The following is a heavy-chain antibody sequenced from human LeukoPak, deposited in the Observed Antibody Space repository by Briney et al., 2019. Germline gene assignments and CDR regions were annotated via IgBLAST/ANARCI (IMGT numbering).Heavy chain of an antibody. CDR1: GFTFSSYW. V-gene: IGHV3-7*01. J-gene: IGHJ4*02. Sequence: GGSLRLSCAASGFTFSSYWMSWVRQAPGKGLEWVATIKQDGSERYYVDSVKGRFTISRDNAQNSLSLQMNSLRAEDTAVYYCVRGGYSGRPNFFDLWGQGTLGTVSS. CDR3: VRGGYSGRPNFFDL. CDR2: IKQDGSER. D-gene: IGHD1-26*01.